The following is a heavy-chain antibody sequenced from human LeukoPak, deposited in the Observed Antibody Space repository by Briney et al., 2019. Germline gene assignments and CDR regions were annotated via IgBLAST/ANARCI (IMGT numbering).Heavy chain of an antibody. CDR1: GGSISSYY. CDR2: IYYSGNT. J-gene: IGHJ3*02. D-gene: IGHD3-22*01. Sequence: KPSETLSLTCTVSGGSISSYYWSWIRQPPGKGLEWIGYIYYSGNTNYNPSLQSRVTISVDTSKNQFSLKLSSVTAADTAVYYCAIVEYYYDSSGYYGYAFDIWGQGTMVTVSS. CDR3: AIVEYYYDSSGYYGYAFDI. V-gene: IGHV4-59*12.